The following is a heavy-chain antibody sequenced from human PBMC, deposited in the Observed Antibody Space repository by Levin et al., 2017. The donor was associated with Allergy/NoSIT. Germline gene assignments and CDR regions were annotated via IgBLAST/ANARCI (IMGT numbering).Heavy chain of an antibody. D-gene: IGHD1-1*01. J-gene: IGHJ3*01. CDR2: ITGGGGDK. CDR1: GFTFSDYA. V-gene: IGHV3-23*01. Sequence: GESLKISCAASGFTFSDYAMTWVRQAPGKGLEWVSVITGGGGDKYYGDSVKGRFTVSRDNSKDTLYLELNSLRAEDTAVYYCAKKQGGTSGFPFDVWGQGTMVTVSS. CDR3: AKKQGGTSGFPFDV.